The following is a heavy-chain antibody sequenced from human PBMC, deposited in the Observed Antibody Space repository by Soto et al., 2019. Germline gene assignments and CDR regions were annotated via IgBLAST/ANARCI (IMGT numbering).Heavy chain of an antibody. CDR2: INVNSGGT. CDR1: GYTFTGNY. CDR3: ARGDKLSLYPQLDY. D-gene: IGHD3-16*02. J-gene: IGHJ4*02. V-gene: IGHV1-2*04. Sequence: QVQLVQSGAEVKKPGASVKVSCKASGYTFTGNYMHWVRQAPGQGFEWRGWINVNSGGTKYAQKFQGWGTMTRDTSISTAYMELRRLRSDDTAVYYWARGDKLSLYPQLDYWGQGTLVTVSS.